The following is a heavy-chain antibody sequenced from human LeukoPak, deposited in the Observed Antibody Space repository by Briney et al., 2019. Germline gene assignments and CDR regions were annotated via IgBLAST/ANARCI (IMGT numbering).Heavy chain of an antibody. CDR1: GYTFTGYY. CDR2: INPNSGGT. V-gene: IGHV1-2*02. Sequence: ASVKVSFKASGYTFTGYYTHWVRQAPGQGLEWMGWINPNSGGTNYAQKFQGRVTMTRDTSTSTVYMELSSLRSEDTAVYYCARHAGYSSSQYFDYWGQGTLVTVSS. J-gene: IGHJ4*02. CDR3: ARHAGYSSSQYFDY. D-gene: IGHD6-13*01.